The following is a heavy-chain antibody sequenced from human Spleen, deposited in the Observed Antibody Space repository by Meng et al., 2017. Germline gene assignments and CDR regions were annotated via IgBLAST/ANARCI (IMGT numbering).Heavy chain of an antibody. CDR1: GFTFSSYA. CDR2: ISSDGSDK. D-gene: IGHD4-17*01. Sequence: GGSLRLSCAASGFTFSSYAMHCVRQAPGKGLEWVAVISSDGSDKYYADSVKGRFTISRDNSKNTLSLQMNSLRAEDTAVYYCASREATVTTVDYWGQGTLVTVSS. CDR3: ASREATVTTVDY. V-gene: IGHV3-30*04. J-gene: IGHJ4*02.